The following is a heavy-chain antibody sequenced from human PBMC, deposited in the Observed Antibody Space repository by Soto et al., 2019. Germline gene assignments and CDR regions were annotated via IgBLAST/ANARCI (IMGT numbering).Heavy chain of an antibody. CDR2: ISYDGSNK. CDR3: AKGSRYYYGSGSSNWFDP. J-gene: IGHJ5*02. Sequence: QVQLVESGGGVVQPGRSLRLSCAASGFTFSSYGMHWVRQAPGKGLEWVAVISYDGSNKYYADYVKGRFNISRDNSKNTLYLQMNSLRAEDTAVYYCAKGSRYYYGSGSSNWFDPWGQGTLVTVSS. V-gene: IGHV3-30*18. D-gene: IGHD3-10*01. CDR1: GFTFSSYG.